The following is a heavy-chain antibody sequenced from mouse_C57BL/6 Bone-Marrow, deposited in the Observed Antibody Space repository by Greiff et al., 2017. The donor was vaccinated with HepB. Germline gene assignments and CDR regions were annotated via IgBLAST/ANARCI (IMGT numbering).Heavy chain of an antibody. CDR3: ARNGLGPWFAY. CDR1: GYTFTSYW. CDR2: IDPSDSYT. J-gene: IGHJ3*01. D-gene: IGHD4-1*01. V-gene: IGHV1-59*01. Sequence: QVQLQQPGAELVRPGTSVKLSCKASGYTFTSYWMHWVKQRPGQGLEWIGVIDPSDSYTNYNQKFKGKATLTVDTSSSTAYMQLSSLTSEDSAVYYCARNGLGPWFAYWGQGTLVTVSA.